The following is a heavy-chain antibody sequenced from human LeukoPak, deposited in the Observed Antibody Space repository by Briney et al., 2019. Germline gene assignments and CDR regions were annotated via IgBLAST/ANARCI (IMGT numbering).Heavy chain of an antibody. V-gene: IGHV3-7*01. J-gene: IGHJ5*02. Sequence: GGSLRLSCAASGFTFSSCWMSWVRQAPGKGLEWVANIKQDGSEKYYVDSVKGRFTISRDNAKNSLYLQMNSLRAEDTAVYYCARDPSLVVVVAATGNRFDPWGQGTLVTVSS. CDR2: IKQDGSEK. CDR1: GFTFSSCW. CDR3: ARDPSLVVVVAATGNRFDP. D-gene: IGHD2-15*01.